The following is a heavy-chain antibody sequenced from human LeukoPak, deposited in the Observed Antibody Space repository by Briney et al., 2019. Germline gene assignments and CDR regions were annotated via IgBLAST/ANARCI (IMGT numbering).Heavy chain of an antibody. CDR2: ISYDGSNQ. V-gene: IGHV3-30*18. D-gene: IGHD7-27*01. CDR3: AKHGTGDHYFDY. J-gene: IGHJ4*02. Sequence: PGGSLRLSCAASGFTFSSYGIHWVRQAPGKGLEWVAVISYDGSNQYYADSVKGRFTISRDDSKKTLYLQMNSLRAEDTAVYCCAKHGTGDHYFDYWGQGTLVTVSS. CDR1: GFTFSSYG.